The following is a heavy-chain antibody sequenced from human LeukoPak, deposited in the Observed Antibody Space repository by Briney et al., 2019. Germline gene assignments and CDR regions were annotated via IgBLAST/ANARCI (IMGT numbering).Heavy chain of an antibody. CDR2: INPNSGGT. J-gene: IGHJ5*02. CDR1: GYTFTGYY. CDR3: ARDLGYGDYDAGFDP. V-gene: IGHV1-2*02. D-gene: IGHD4-17*01. Sequence: ASVKVSCKASGYTFTGYYMHWVRQAPGQGLEWMGWINPNSGGTNYAQKLQGRFTMTRDTSISTAYMELSRLRSDDTAVYYCARDLGYGDYDAGFDPWGQGTLVTVSS.